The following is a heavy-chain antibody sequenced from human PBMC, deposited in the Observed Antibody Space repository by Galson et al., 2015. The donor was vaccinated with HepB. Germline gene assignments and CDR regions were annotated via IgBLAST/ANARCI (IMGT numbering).Heavy chain of an antibody. Sequence: SVKVSCKASGYTFTSYGISWVRQAPGQRLEWMGWISAHNGNTNYAQKLQGRVTMTTDTSTSTAYMELRSLRSDDTAVYYCARAITMITAGDPWGQGTLVTVSS. CDR2: ISAHNGNT. CDR1: GYTFTSYG. V-gene: IGHV1-18*01. D-gene: IGHD3-22*01. CDR3: ARAITMITAGDP. J-gene: IGHJ5*02.